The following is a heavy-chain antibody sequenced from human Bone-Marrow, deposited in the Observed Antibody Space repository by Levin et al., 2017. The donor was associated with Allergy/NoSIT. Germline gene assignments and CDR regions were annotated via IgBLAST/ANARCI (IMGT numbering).Heavy chain of an antibody. Sequence: ASVKVSCAASGFTVSSNYMSWVRQAPGKGLEWVSVIYSDGRTYYADSVKGRFSISRDNSKNTLYLQMNSLRPEDTAVYYCAKNGGWYGAGYFDYWGQGTLVTVSS. CDR3: AKNGGWYGAGYFDY. CDR1: GFTVSSNY. V-gene: IGHV3-66*02. CDR2: IYSDGRT. J-gene: IGHJ4*02. D-gene: IGHD6-19*01.